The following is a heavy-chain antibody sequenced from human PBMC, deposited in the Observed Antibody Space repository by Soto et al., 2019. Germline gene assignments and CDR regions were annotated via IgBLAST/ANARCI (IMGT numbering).Heavy chain of an antibody. D-gene: IGHD2-2*02. V-gene: IGHV4-61*01. J-gene: IGHJ5*02. CDR2: VYYNGNT. Sequence: QVQLQESGPGLVKSSETLSLTCNVSGGSVSSGTNYWSWIRQLPGKELEWIGYVYYNGNTNYNPSLKSRVTISVATSKNQFSLKLRSVTAADAAVYYCARGHPFRQYRGWFDPWGQGTLVTVSS. CDR3: ARGHPFRQYRGWFDP. CDR1: GGSVSSGTNY.